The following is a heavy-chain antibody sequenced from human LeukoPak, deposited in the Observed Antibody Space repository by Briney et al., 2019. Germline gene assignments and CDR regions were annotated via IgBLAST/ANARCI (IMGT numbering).Heavy chain of an antibody. Sequence: PGGSLRLSCAASGFTFSSFAMNWVRQAPGKGLEWVSYISSSSSTIYYADSEKGRFTISRDNAKNSLYLHMNSLRDEDTAVYYCARSRFGELAFDCWGQGTLVTVSS. D-gene: IGHD3-10*01. V-gene: IGHV3-48*02. CDR1: GFTFSSFA. CDR2: ISSSSSTI. CDR3: ARSRFGELAFDC. J-gene: IGHJ4*02.